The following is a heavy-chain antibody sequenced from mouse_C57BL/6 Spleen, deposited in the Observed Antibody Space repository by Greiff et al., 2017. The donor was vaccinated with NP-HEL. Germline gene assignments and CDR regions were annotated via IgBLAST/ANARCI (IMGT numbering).Heavy chain of an antibody. D-gene: IGHD1-1*01. J-gene: IGHJ1*03. CDR3: ARENYYGSSYWYFDV. V-gene: IGHV1-22*01. CDR2: INPNNGGT. Sequence: EVQLQQSGPELVKPGASVKMSCKASGYTFTDYNMHWVKQSHGKSLEWIGYINPNNGGTSYNQKFKGKATLTVNKSSSTAYMELRSLTSEDSAVYDCARENYYGSSYWYFDVWGTGTTVTVSS. CDR1: GYTFTDYN.